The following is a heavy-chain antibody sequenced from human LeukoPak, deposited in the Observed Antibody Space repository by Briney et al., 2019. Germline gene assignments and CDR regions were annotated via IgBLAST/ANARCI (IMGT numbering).Heavy chain of an antibody. CDR3: ARETGFIFGYFDY. V-gene: IGHV3-48*01. CDR1: GFTFSSYS. J-gene: IGHJ4*02. Sequence: GGSLRLSCAASGFTFSSYSMNWVRQAPGKGREWVSYISSSSSTIYYADSVKGRFTISRDNAKNSLYLQMNSLRAEDTAVYYCARETGFIFGYFDYWGQGTLVTVSS. CDR2: ISSSSSTI. D-gene: IGHD3-3*02.